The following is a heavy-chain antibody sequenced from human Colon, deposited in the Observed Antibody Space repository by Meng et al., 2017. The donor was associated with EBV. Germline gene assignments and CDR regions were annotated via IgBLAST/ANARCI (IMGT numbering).Heavy chain of an antibody. V-gene: IGHV4-4*02. Sequence: QVTLPEAGPGLVGPSGTLSLTCAVSGASISSNNWWSWVRQPPGKGLEWIGEIYHGGNTNYNPSLKSRVTISVDRSNDQFSLSLSPVTAADTAVYYCVRGNAYNAPSFDYWGQGTLVTVSS. D-gene: IGHD5-24*01. CDR2: IYHGGNT. CDR1: GASISSNNW. CDR3: VRGNAYNAPSFDY. J-gene: IGHJ4*02.